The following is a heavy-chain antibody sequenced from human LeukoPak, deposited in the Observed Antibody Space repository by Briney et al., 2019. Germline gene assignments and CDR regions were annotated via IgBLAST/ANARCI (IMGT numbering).Heavy chain of an antibody. CDR2: IWYDGSNK. Sequence: GGSLRLSCAASGFTFSSYGMHWARQAPGKGLEWVAVIWYDGSNKYYADSVKGRFTISRDNSKNTLYLQMNSLRAEDTAVYYCARAWREGGMDVWGQGTTVTVSS. J-gene: IGHJ6*02. CDR3: ARAWREGGMDV. V-gene: IGHV3-33*01. CDR1: GFTFSSYG.